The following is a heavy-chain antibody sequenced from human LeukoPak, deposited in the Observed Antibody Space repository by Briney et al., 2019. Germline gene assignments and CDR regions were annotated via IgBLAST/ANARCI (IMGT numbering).Heavy chain of an antibody. D-gene: IGHD3-10*01. CDR3: ARGLRGNYGSGSRYYYGMDV. V-gene: IGHV4-34*01. CDR2: INHSGST. Sequence: PSETLSLTCAVSGGSFSGYYWSWIRQPPGKGLEWIGEINHSGSTNYNPSLKTRVTISVDTSKNQFSLKLSSVTAADTAVYYCARGLRGNYGSGSRYYYGMDVWGKGTTVTVSS. CDR1: GGSFSGYY. J-gene: IGHJ6*04.